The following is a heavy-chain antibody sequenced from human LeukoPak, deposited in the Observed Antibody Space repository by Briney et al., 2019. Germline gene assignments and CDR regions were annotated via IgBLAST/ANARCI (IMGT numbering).Heavy chain of an antibody. CDR3: ARGQSYYDSSGRFDI. CDR2: VSRDGNSV. D-gene: IGHD3-22*01. Sequence: PGGSLRLSCAASGFTFRSYGMHWVRQAPGKGLERVTFVSRDGNSVDLADSVKGRITISRDNSKNTLYLQMNNMRAEDTAVYYCARGQSYYDSSGRFDIWGQGTMVTVSS. J-gene: IGHJ3*02. CDR1: GFTFRSYG. V-gene: IGHV3-30*19.